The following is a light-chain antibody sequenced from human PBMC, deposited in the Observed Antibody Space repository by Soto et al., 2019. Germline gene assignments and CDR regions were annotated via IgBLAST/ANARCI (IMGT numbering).Light chain of an antibody. J-gene: IGKJ3*01. V-gene: IGKV1-39*01. CDR1: QSISSY. Sequence: DIPMTQSPSSLSASVGDRVTITCRASQSISSYLNWYQQKPGKAPKLLIYAASSLQSGVPSRFSGSGSGTYFTLTISSLQPEDFASCYCQQSYRTLFTFGPGTKVDIQ. CDR2: AAS. CDR3: QQSYRTLFT.